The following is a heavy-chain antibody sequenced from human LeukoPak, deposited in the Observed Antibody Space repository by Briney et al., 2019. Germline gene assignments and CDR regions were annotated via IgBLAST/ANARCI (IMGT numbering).Heavy chain of an antibody. CDR3: ANLAYSSGDAPFDY. J-gene: IGHJ4*02. D-gene: IGHD6-19*01. V-gene: IGHV1-2*02. Sequence: ASVKVSCKASGYTFTGYYMHWVRQAPGQGIEWMGWINPNSGGTNYAQKFQGRVTMTRDTSISTAYMELSRPRSDDTAVYYCANLAYSSGDAPFDYWGQGTLVTVSS. CDR2: INPNSGGT. CDR1: GYTFTGYY.